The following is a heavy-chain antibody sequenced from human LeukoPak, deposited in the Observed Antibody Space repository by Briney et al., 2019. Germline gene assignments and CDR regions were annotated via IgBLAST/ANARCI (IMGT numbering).Heavy chain of an antibody. CDR1: GFTFSGSA. D-gene: IGHD6-6*01. CDR2: IRSKANSYAT. CDR3: TRHTPSRYSSSHYYYGMDV. J-gene: IGHJ6*02. V-gene: IGHV3-73*01. Sequence: GRSLRLSCAASGFTFSGSAMHWVRQASGKGLNWVCGIRSKANSYATAYAASVKGRFTISRDDSKNTAYLQMNSLKTEDTAVYYCTRHTPSRYSSSHYYYGMDVWGQGTTVTVSS.